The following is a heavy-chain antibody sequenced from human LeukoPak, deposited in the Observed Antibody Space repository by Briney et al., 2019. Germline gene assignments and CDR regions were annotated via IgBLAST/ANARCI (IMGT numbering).Heavy chain of an antibody. CDR1: GFTFSHYS. J-gene: IGHJ4*02. V-gene: IGHV3-48*01. Sequence: PGGSLRLSCAAFGFTFSHYSMNWVRQAPGKGLEWISYVGISSGNTKYADYVKGRFTISGDSAKTSVYLQMNSLRVEDTAVYYCARDHNYAFDNWGQGTLVTVSS. CDR3: ARDHNYAFDN. CDR2: VGISSGNT. D-gene: IGHD1-20*01.